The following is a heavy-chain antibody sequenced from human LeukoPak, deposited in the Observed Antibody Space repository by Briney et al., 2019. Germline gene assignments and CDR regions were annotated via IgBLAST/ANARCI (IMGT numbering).Heavy chain of an antibody. CDR2: MYHSGNT. Sequence: PSETLSLTCTVSGYSISSGYYWGWIRQPPGKGLEWIGSMYHSGNTYYNPSLKSRVTISVDTSKNQFSLKLSSVTAADTAVYYCARQAVGTLDYWGQGTLVTVSS. J-gene: IGHJ4*02. V-gene: IGHV4-38-2*02. CDR3: ARQAVGTLDY. D-gene: IGHD6-19*01. CDR1: GYSISSGYY.